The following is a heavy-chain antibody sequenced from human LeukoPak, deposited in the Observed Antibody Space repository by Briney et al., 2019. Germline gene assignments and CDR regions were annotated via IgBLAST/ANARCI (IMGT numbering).Heavy chain of an antibody. V-gene: IGHV4-39*01. D-gene: IGHD6-19*01. Sequence: SETLSLTCTVSGGSISSSSYYWGWVRQPRGKGLEWIGSIYYSGRTCYHPSLKGRLTLSVVTSKNQFSLKLTYVTAADTAVYYCARLKRGSSGWLNYFYYYMDVWGKGTTVSVCS. CDR3: ARLKRGSSGWLNYFYYYMDV. J-gene: IGHJ6*03. CDR2: IYYSGRT. CDR1: GGSISSSSYY.